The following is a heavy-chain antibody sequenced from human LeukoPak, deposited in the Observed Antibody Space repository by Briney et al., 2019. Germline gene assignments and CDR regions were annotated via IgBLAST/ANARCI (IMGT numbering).Heavy chain of an antibody. CDR3: ASLLVAGVASVDY. CDR2: IIPIFGTA. D-gene: IGHD6-19*01. CDR1: GGTFSSYA. V-gene: IGHV1-69*01. Sequence: SVKVSCKASGGTFSSYAISWVRQAPGQGLEWMGGIIPIFGTANYAQKFQGRVTITADESTSTAYMELSSLRSEDTAVYYCASLLVAGVASVDYWGQGTLVTVSS. J-gene: IGHJ4*02.